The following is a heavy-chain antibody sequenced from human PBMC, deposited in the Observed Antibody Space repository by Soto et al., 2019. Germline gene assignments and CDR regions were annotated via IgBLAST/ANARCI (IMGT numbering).Heavy chain of an antibody. Sequence: QVQLQESGPGLVKPSQTLSLTCTVSGGSISSGGYYWSWIRQHPGKGLEWIGYIYYSGSTYYNPSLKSRVTTTVHMSKNQFSLKLSSVTAADTAVYYCARVRSGDYAYYGMDVWGQGTTVTVSS. J-gene: IGHJ6*02. CDR1: GGSISSGGYY. V-gene: IGHV4-31*03. CDR3: ARVRSGDYAYYGMDV. CDR2: IYYSGST. D-gene: IGHD4-17*01.